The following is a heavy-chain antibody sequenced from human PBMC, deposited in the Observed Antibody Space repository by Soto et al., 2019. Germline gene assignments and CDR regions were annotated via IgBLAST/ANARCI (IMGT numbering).Heavy chain of an antibody. Sequence: PSETLSLTCTVSGGSISSSSYYWGWIRQPPGKGLEWIGSIYCSGSINYNPSLKSRVIISVDTAKNQFSLRLSSVSAADTAVYYCTGAYYNVSGYSLDPWGQGTSVTVSS. CDR2: IYCSGSI. J-gene: IGHJ5*02. V-gene: IGHV4-39*07. CDR3: TGAYYNVSGYSLDP. D-gene: IGHD3-22*01. CDR1: GGSISSSSYY.